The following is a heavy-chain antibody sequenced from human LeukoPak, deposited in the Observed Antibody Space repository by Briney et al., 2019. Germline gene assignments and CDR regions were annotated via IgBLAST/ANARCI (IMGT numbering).Heavy chain of an antibody. V-gene: IGHV3-30*04. CDR2: ISYDGSNK. D-gene: IGHD2-15*01. CDR1: GFTFSSYA. Sequence: GGSLRFSCAASGFTFSSYAMHWVRQAPGKGLEWVAVISYDGSNKYYADSVKGRFTISRDNSKNTLYLQMNSLRAEDTAVYYCARTNIVVVVAATSDYWGQGTLVTVSS. J-gene: IGHJ4*02. CDR3: ARTNIVVVVAATSDY.